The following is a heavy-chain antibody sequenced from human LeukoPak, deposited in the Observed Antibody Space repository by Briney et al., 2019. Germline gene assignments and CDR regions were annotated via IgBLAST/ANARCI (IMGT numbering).Heavy chain of an antibody. J-gene: IGHJ3*02. CDR2: IYYSGST. Sequence: GSLRLSCAASGFTFSSYWMSWIRQPPGKGLEWIGYIYYSGSTNYNPSLKSRVNISVDTSKNQFSLKLSSVTAADTAVYCCARYETGAGSFDIWGQGTMVTVSS. V-gene: IGHV4-59*01. CDR3: ARYETGAGSFDI. D-gene: IGHD1-14*01. CDR1: GFTFSSYW.